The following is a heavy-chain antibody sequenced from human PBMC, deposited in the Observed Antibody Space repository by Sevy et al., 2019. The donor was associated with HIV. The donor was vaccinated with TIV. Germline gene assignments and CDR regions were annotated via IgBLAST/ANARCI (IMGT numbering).Heavy chain of an antibody. V-gene: IGHV1-18*01. CDR2: ISAYSGDT. J-gene: IGHJ4*02. D-gene: IGHD2-2*01. CDR1: GYTFKTYD. CDR3: ARDKPQGVVIIPGSMWGGVDY. Sequence: ASVKVSCKTFGYTFKTYDISWVRQAPGQGLEWMGWISAYSGDTNFAQKFQGRVTMTTDTSTSTAYMELSSLRSDDTAVYFCARDKPQGVVIIPGSMWGGVDYWGQGTVVTVSS.